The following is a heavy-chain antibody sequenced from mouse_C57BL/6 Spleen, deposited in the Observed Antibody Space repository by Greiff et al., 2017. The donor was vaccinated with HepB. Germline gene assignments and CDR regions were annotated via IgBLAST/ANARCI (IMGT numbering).Heavy chain of an antibody. CDR1: GFTFSDYG. V-gene: IGHV5-17*01. CDR3: ATYGKVDY. J-gene: IGHJ2*01. D-gene: IGHD2-1*01. Sequence: EVMLVESRGGLVKPGGSLKLSCAASGFTFSDYGMHWVRQAPEKGLEWVAYISSGSSTIYYADTVKGRFTISRDNAKNTLFLQMTSLRSEDTAMYYCATYGKVDYWGQGTTLTVSS. CDR2: ISSGSSTI.